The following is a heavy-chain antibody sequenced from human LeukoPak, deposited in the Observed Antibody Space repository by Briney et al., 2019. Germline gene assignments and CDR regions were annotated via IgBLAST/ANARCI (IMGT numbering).Heavy chain of an antibody. CDR3: ARILDFAMYYFDY. CDR2: INPNSGGT. CDR1: GYTFTGYY. Sequence: GASVKVSCKASGYTFTGYYMHWVRQAPGQGLEWMGWINPNSGGTNYAQKFQGRVTMTRDTSISTAYMELSRLRSDDTAVYYCARILDFAMYYFDYWGRGTRVTVSS. D-gene: IGHD3/OR15-3a*01. J-gene: IGHJ4*02. V-gene: IGHV1-2*02.